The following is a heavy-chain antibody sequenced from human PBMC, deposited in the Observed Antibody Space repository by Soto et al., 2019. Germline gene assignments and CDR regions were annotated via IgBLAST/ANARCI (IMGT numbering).Heavy chain of an antibody. D-gene: IGHD4-17*01. CDR3: AGGVTTEDAFDI. Sequence: GESLKISCKGSGYIFINYWIGWVRQMPGKGLEWMGIIFPGDSDTRYSPSFQGQVTISADKSISTAYLQWSSLKASDTAVYYCAGGVTTEDAFDIWGQGTMVTVSS. J-gene: IGHJ3*02. CDR2: IFPGDSDT. CDR1: GYIFINYW. V-gene: IGHV5-51*01.